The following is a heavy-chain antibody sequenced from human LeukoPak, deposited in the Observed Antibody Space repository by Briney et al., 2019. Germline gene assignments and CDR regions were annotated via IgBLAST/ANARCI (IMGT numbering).Heavy chain of an antibody. CDR2: IYYSGST. V-gene: IGHV4-39*01. CDR1: GGSISSSSYY. D-gene: IGHD3-10*01. Sequence: PPETLSLTCTVSGGSISSSSYYWGWIRQPPGKGLEWIGSIYYSGSTYYNPSLKSRVTISVDTSKNQFSLKLSSVTAADTAVYYCARLSVHAFDTWGQGTMVTVSS. J-gene: IGHJ3*02. CDR3: ARLSVHAFDT.